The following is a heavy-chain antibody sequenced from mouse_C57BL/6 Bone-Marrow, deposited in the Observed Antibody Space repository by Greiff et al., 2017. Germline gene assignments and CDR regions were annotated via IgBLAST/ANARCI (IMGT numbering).Heavy chain of an antibody. CDR2: ISSGGSYT. J-gene: IGHJ3*01. CDR1: GFTFSSYG. V-gene: IGHV5-6*01. D-gene: IGHD2-1*01. Sequence: EVQLVESGGDLVKPGGSLKLSCAASGFTFSSYGMSWVRQTPDKRLEWVATISSGGSYTYYPDSVKGRFTISRDNAKNTLYLQMSSLKSEDTAMYYCAIIYYGTAWFAYWGQGTLVTVSA. CDR3: AIIYYGTAWFAY.